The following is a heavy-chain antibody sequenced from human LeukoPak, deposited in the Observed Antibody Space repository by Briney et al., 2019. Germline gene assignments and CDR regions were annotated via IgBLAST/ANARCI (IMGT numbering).Heavy chain of an antibody. CDR3: TRQNYGSGSYCFDY. D-gene: IGHD3-10*01. CDR2: IRSKANSYAT. V-gene: IGHV3-73*01. CDR1: GFTFSGSA. Sequence: GGSLRLSXAASGFTFSGSAMHWVRQASGKGLEWVARIRSKANSYATAYAASVKGRFTISRDDSKNTAYLQMNSLKTEDTAVYYCTRQNYGSGSYCFDYWGQGTLVTVSS. J-gene: IGHJ4*02.